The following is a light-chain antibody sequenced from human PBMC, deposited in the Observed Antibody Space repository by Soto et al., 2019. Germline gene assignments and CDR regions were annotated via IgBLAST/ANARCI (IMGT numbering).Light chain of an antibody. CDR3: QHYLNYPIT. Sequence: AIRSTQSPSSLSASTGDTVTITCLASQDIGSVLAWYQQKPGTAPKGLISGASNLHGGVPSRFSGSGSRTDFTLTITHLQSEDFATYYCQHYLNYPITFGQGTRLEIK. V-gene: IGKV1-8*01. CDR2: GAS. CDR1: QDIGSV. J-gene: IGKJ5*01.